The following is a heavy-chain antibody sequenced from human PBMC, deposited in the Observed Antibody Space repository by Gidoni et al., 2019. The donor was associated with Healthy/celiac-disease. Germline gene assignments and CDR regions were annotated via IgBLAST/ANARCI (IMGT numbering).Heavy chain of an antibody. V-gene: IGHV5-51*01. CDR3: ARLDSSSWNEGGSGWFDP. CDR2: IYPGDSDT. D-gene: IGHD6-13*01. J-gene: IGHJ5*02. CDR1: GYSFTSYW. Sequence: EVQLVQSGAEVKKPGESLKISCKGSGYSFTSYWIGWVRQMPGKGLEWMGIIYPGDSDTRYSPSFQGQVTISADKSISTAYLQWSSLKASDTAMYYCARLDSSSWNEGGSGWFDPWGQGTLVTVSS.